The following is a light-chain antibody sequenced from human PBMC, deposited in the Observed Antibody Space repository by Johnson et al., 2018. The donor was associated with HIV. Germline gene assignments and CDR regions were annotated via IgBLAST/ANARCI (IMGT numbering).Light chain of an antibody. CDR2: ENS. CDR3: GTWDSSLTTYV. J-gene: IGLJ1*01. V-gene: IGLV1-51*02. Sequence: QSVLTQPPSVSAAPGLKVTISCSGSSSNIGNNYVSWYQQLPGTAPKLLISENSKRPSGIPDRFSGSKSGTSATLGVSGLQTGDEADYYCGTWDSSLTTYVFGTGTKVTVL. CDR1: SSNIGNNY.